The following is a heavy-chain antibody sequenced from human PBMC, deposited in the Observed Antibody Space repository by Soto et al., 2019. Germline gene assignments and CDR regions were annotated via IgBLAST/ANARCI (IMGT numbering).Heavy chain of an antibody. Sequence: SVTQSLTCTVAGGYIRGHDWRWIMQPPGKGLEWIGYIYYSGSTNYNPSLKSRVTISVDTSKNQFSLKLSSVTAADTAVYYCARSRYSGYDSVDYWGQGTLVTVSS. CDR3: ARSRYSGYDSVDY. CDR1: GGYIRGHD. J-gene: IGHJ4*02. V-gene: IGHV4-59*11. D-gene: IGHD5-12*01. CDR2: IYYSGST.